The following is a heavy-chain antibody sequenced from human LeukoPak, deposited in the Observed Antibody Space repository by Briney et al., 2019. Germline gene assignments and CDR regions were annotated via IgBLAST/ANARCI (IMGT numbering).Heavy chain of an antibody. CDR2: ISYDGSNK. Sequence: PGGSLRLSCAAPGFTFSSYGMHWVRQAPGKGLEWVAVISYDGSNKYYADSVKGRFTISRDNSKNTLYLQMNSLRAEDTAVYYCAKEATYYDILTGYRNEYYFDYWGQGTLVTVSS. CDR1: GFTFSSYG. V-gene: IGHV3-30*18. CDR3: AKEATYYDILTGYRNEYYFDY. D-gene: IGHD3-9*01. J-gene: IGHJ4*02.